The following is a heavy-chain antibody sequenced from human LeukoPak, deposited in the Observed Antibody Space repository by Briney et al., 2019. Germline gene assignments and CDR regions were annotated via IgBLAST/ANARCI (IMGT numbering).Heavy chain of an antibody. V-gene: IGHV4-39*07. Sequence: PSETLPLTCAVSGGSISSSSYYWGWIRQPPGKGLEWIGSIYYSGSTYYNPSLKSRVTISVDTSKNQFSLKLSSVTAADTAVYYCASPPGVCSGGSCYSYWGQGTLVTVSS. D-gene: IGHD2-15*01. CDR1: GGSISSSSYY. CDR3: ASPPGVCSGGSCYSY. J-gene: IGHJ4*02. CDR2: IYYSGST.